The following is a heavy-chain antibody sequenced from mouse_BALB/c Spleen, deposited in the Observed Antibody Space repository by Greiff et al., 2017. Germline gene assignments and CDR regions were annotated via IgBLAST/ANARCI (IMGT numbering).Heavy chain of an antibody. CDR3: TRRRTYGNYLYYYAMDY. V-gene: IGHV1S81*02. CDR1: GYTFTSYY. CDR2: INPSNGGT. D-gene: IGHD2-1*01. J-gene: IGHJ4*01. Sequence: QVQLQQSGAELVKPGASVKLSCKASGYTFTSYYMYWVKQRPGQGLEWIGEINPSNGGTNFNEKFKSKATLTVDKSSSTAYMQLSSLTSEDSAVYYCTRRRTYGNYLYYYAMDYWGQGTSVTVSS.